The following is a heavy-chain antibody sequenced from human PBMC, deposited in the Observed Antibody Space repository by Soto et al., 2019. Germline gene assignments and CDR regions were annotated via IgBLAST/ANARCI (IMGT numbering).Heavy chain of an antibody. V-gene: IGHV3-53*01. D-gene: IGHD3-16*01. CDR1: GFTVSSYY. CDR3: ARDRYATRHGMDV. Sequence: GGSLRLSCAASGFTVSSYYMSWVRQAPGKGLEWVSVICSGGSTYYAASGGGRCTIFRDNYKNTLDLQMKSLRAEDRAVYYCARDRYATRHGMDVCGQGTTVTVSS. CDR2: ICSGGST. J-gene: IGHJ6*02.